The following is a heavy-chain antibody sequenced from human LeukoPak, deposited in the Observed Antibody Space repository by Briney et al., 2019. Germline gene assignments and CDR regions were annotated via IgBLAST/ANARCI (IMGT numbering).Heavy chain of an antibody. CDR3: ARVGAAAGYYFDY. D-gene: IGHD6-13*01. Sequence: SETLSLTCTVSGGSISSGDYYWSWIRQPPGKGLEWIGYIYYSGSTHYNPSLKSRVTISVDTSKNQFSLKLSSVTAADTAVYYCARVGAAAGYYFDYWGQGTLVTVSS. CDR1: GGSISSGDYY. CDR2: IYYSGST. V-gene: IGHV4-30-4*08. J-gene: IGHJ4*02.